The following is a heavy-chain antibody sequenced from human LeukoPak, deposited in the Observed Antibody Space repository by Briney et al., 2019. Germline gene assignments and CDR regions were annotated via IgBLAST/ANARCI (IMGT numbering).Heavy chain of an antibody. Sequence: SVEVSCKASGFTFTSSAMQWVRQARGQRLEWIGWIVVGSGNTNYAQKFQERVTITRDMSTSTAYMELSSLRSEDTAVYYCAARYYDSSGYQPFDYWGQGTLVTVSS. V-gene: IGHV1-58*02. CDR3: AARYYDSSGYQPFDY. CDR2: IVVGSGNT. CDR1: GFTFTSSA. D-gene: IGHD3-22*01. J-gene: IGHJ4*02.